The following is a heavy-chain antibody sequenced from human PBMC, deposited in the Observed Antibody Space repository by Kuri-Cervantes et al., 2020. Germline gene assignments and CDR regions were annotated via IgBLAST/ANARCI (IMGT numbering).Heavy chain of an antibody. J-gene: IGHJ1*01. Sequence: ASVKVSCKASGGTFSSYAISWVRQAPGKGLEWMGGFDPEDGETIYAQKFQGRVTMTEDTSTDTAYMELSSLRSEDTAVYYCARTTYYNFRSGYRAEYFQHWGQGTLVTVSS. V-gene: IGHV1-24*01. CDR3: ARTTYYNFRSGYRAEYFQH. D-gene: IGHD3-3*01. CDR2: FDPEDGET. CDR1: GGTFSSYA.